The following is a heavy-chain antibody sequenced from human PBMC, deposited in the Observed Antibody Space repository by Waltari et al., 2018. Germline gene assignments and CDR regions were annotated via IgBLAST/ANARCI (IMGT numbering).Heavy chain of an antibody. V-gene: IGHV3-23*01. D-gene: IGHD6-13*01. CDR2: ISGSGGST. CDR3: AKVGKAAAQSRRGLDY. CDR1: GFTFSSYA. J-gene: IGHJ4*02. Sequence: EVQLLESGGGLVQPGGSLRLSCAASGFTFSSYAMSWLHQAPGKGLEWVSAISGSGGSTYYADSVKGRFTISRDNSKNTLYLQMNSLRAEDTAVYYCAKVGKAAAQSRRGLDYWGQGTLVTVSS.